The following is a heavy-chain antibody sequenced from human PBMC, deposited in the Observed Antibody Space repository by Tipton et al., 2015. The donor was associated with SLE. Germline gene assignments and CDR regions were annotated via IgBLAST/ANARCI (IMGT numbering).Heavy chain of an antibody. V-gene: IGHV4-34*01. CDR3: AREVGKGYYFDY. Sequence: TLSLTCAVYGGSFSGYYWSWIRQPPGKGLEWIGEINHSGSTNYNPSLKSRVTISVDTSKNQFSLKLSSVTAADTAVYFCAREVGKGYYFDYWGQGILVTVSS. CDR1: GGSFSGYY. CDR2: INHSGST. D-gene: IGHD1-26*01. J-gene: IGHJ4*02.